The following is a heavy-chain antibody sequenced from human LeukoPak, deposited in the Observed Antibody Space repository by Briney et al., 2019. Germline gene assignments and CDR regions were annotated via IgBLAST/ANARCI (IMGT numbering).Heavy chain of an antibody. D-gene: IGHD2-15*01. J-gene: IGHJ4*02. Sequence: GGSLRLSCAASGFTFSTYGMHWVRQAPGKGLEWVALIWHDGTNTCYADSVKGRFTISRDNSKNTLYLQMNSLRAEDTAVYYCAREGYCSGGSCWYYFDYWGQGTLVTVSS. CDR3: AREGYCSGGSCWYYFDY. V-gene: IGHV3-33*01. CDR1: GFTFSTYG. CDR2: IWHDGTNT.